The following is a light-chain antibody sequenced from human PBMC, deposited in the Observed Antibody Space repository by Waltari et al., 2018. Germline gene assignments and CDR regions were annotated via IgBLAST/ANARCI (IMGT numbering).Light chain of an antibody. V-gene: IGKV3-15*01. Sequence: EIVMTQSPATLSVSPGERATLSCRASQSVSSNLAWYQQKAGQAPRLLIYGASTRATGIAARFSGSGSETEFTLTISSLQSEDFALYFCQQRSNWPVTFGQGTRVEAK. CDR3: QQRSNWPVT. CDR2: GAS. J-gene: IGKJ1*01. CDR1: QSVSSN.